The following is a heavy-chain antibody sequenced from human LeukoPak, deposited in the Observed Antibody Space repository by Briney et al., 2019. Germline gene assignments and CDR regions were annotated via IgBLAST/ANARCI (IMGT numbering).Heavy chain of an antibody. D-gene: IGHD3-9*01. CDR2: IYYSGST. CDR3: ARTGFAGVDY. Sequence: PSETLSLTCTVSGGSISSSSYYWGWIRQPPGKGLEWIGSIYYSGSTNYNPSLKSRVTISVDTSKNQFSLKLSSVTAADTAVYYCARTGFAGVDYWGQGTLVTVSS. V-gene: IGHV4-39*07. J-gene: IGHJ4*02. CDR1: GGSISSSSYY.